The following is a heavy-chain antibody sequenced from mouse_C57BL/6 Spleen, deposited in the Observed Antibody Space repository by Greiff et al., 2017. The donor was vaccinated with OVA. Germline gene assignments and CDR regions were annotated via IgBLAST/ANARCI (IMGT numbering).Heavy chain of an antibody. CDR3: ARGGWDYALDY. D-gene: IGHD1-1*02. V-gene: IGHV1-61*01. CDR2: IYPSDSET. CDR1: GYTFTSYW. Sequence: QVQLKQPGAELVRPGSSVKLSCKASGYTFTSYWMDWGKQRPGQGLEWIGNIYPSDSETHYNQKFKDKATLTVDKSSSTAYMQLSSLTSEDSAVYYCARGGWDYALDYWGQGASVTVSS. J-gene: IGHJ4*01.